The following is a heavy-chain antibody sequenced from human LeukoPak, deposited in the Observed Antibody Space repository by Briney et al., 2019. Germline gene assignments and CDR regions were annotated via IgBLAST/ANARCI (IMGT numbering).Heavy chain of an antibody. D-gene: IGHD2-15*01. J-gene: IGHJ4*02. V-gene: IGHV4-34*01. CDR1: GGSFSGYY. CDR2: INHSGST. Sequence: SETLSLTCAVYGGSFSGYYWSWIRQPPGKGLEWIGEINHSGSTNYNPSLKSRVTISVDTSKNQFSLKLSSVTAADTAVYYCARTPPYCSGGSCYPRYWGQGTLVTVSS. CDR3: ARTPPYCSGGSCYPRY.